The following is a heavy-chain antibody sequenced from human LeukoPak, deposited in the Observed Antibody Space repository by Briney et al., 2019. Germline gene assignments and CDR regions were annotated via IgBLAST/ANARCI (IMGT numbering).Heavy chain of an antibody. CDR2: IWYDGSNK. J-gene: IGHJ4*02. Sequence: PGGSLRLSCAASGFTFSSYGMHWVRQAPGKGLEWVAVIWYDGSNKYYADSVKGRFTISRDNSKNTLYLQMNSLRAEDTAVYYCAKDGGIAAAFLYWYFDYWGQGTLVTVSS. CDR1: GFTFSSYG. CDR3: AKDGGIAAAFLYWYFDY. D-gene: IGHD6-13*01. V-gene: IGHV3-33*06.